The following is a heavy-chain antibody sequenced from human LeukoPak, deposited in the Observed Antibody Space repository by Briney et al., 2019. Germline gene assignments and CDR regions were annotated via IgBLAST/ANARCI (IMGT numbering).Heavy chain of an antibody. CDR1: GFTFSSYA. CDR3: ATETIGRHYDY. J-gene: IGHJ4*02. V-gene: IGHV3-23*01. D-gene: IGHD1-14*01. Sequence: GGSLRLSCAASGFTFSSYAMSWVRQAPGKGLEWVSAISGSGGSTYYADSVKGRFTISRDNSKNTLYLQMDSLRDEDTAVYYCATETIGRHYDYWGQGTLLTVSS. CDR2: ISGSGGST.